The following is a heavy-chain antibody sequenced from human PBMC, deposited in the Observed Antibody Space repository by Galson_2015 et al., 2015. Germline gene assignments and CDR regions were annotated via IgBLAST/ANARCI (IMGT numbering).Heavy chain of an antibody. D-gene: IGHD3-3*01. V-gene: IGHV3-48*02. CDR1: GFTFSSYS. Sequence: SLRLSCAASGFTFSSYSMNWVRQSPGKGLEWLSYIIPTSDTIYYADSVKGRFTISRDNGRNSLYLQMNSLRDEDTAVYYCARDKRVYDFWSGYGPSGMDVWGKRTTVTVSS. CDR3: ARDKRVYDFWSGYGPSGMDV. CDR2: IIPTSDTI. J-gene: IGHJ6*04.